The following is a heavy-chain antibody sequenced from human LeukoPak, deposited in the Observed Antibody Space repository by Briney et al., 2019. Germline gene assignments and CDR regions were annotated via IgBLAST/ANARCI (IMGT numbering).Heavy chain of an antibody. CDR3: ARATLVWFGEPRSGNWFDP. Sequence: GASVKVSCKASGGTFSSYAISWVRQAPGQGLEWMGGIIPIFGTANYAQKFQGRVTITADKSTSTAYVELSSLRSEDTAVYYCARATLVWFGEPRSGNWFDPWGQGTLVIVSS. D-gene: IGHD3-10*01. J-gene: IGHJ5*02. V-gene: IGHV1-69*06. CDR1: GGTFSSYA. CDR2: IIPIFGTA.